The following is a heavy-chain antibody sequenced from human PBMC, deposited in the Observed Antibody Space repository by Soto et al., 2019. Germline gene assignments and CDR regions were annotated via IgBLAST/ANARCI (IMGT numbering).Heavy chain of an antibody. CDR1: GGSSSSSTYS. CDR3: ARQGSNSSRRLSWFDS. J-gene: IGHJ5*01. Sequence: QLQLQESGPGLVKPSETLSLTCTASGGSSSSSTYSWGWIRQPPGKGLEWIGSMHYSGATYYNPSLKSRVSISVDTSKSQFSLKLTFVTAADTAVYFCARQGSNSSRRLSWFDSWGQGTLVTVSS. D-gene: IGHD3-16*01. CDR2: MHYSGAT. V-gene: IGHV4-39*01.